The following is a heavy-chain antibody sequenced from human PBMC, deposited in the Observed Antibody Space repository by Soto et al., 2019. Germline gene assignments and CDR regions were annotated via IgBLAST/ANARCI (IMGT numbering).Heavy chain of an antibody. Sequence: ASVKVSCKASGYTFTSYYMHWVRQAPGQGLEWMGIINPSGGSTSYAQKFQGRVTMTRDTSTSTVYMELSSLRSEDTAVYYCARGRDTITMVRGVIITDFDYWGQGTLVTVS. J-gene: IGHJ4*02. CDR1: GYTFTSYY. V-gene: IGHV1-46*01. CDR3: ARGRDTITMVRGVIITDFDY. D-gene: IGHD3-10*01. CDR2: INPSGGST.